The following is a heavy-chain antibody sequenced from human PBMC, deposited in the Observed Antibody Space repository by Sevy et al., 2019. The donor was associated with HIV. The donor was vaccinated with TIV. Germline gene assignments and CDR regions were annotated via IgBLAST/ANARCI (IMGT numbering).Heavy chain of an antibody. CDR3: ARGLVTMVRGVIITSSGMDV. CDR1: GYTFTSYD. Sequence: ASVKVSCKASGYTFTSYDINWVRQATGQGLGWMGWMNPNSGNTGYAQKFQGRVTMTRNTSISTAYMELSSLRSEDTAVYYCARGLVTMVRGVIITSSGMDVWGQGTTVTVSS. J-gene: IGHJ6*02. CDR2: MNPNSGNT. V-gene: IGHV1-8*01. D-gene: IGHD3-10*01.